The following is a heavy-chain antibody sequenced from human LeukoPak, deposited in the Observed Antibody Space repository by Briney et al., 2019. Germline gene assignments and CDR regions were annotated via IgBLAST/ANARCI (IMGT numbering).Heavy chain of an antibody. J-gene: IGHJ4*02. V-gene: IGHV4-4*07. D-gene: IGHD3-10*01. CDR2: IYTSGST. CDR3: ARDSYYHGSGSYPRY. CDR1: GGSISSYY. Sequence: SETLSLTCTVSGGSISSYYWSWIRQPAGKGLEWIGRIYTSGSTNYNPSLKSRVTMSVDTSKNQFSLKLSSVTAADTAVYYCARDSYYHGSGSYPRYWGQGTLVTVSS.